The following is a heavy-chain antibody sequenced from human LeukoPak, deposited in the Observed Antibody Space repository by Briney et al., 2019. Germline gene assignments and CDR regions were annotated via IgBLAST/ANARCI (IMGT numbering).Heavy chain of an antibody. CDR3: TRMLWRSRPFDY. Sequence: GGSPRLSCAASGFTFSSYWMSWVRQAPGKGLEWVANIKQDGSEKWYVDSVKGRFTISRDSATNSAYLQMNSLRAEDTAVYYCTRMLWRSRPFDYWGQGTLVTVSS. D-gene: IGHD2-2*01. CDR2: IKQDGSEK. J-gene: IGHJ4*02. V-gene: IGHV3-7*01. CDR1: GFTFSSYW.